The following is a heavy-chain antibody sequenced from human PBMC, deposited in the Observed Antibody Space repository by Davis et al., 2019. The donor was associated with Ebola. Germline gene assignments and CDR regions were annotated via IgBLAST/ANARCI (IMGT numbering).Heavy chain of an antibody. V-gene: IGHV4-34*01. CDR2: INHSGST. CDR3: ARSLYYYDSSGYRY. CDR1: GGSFSGYY. D-gene: IGHD3-22*01. J-gene: IGHJ4*02. Sequence: SETLSLTCAVYGGSFSGYYWSWIRQPPGKGLEWIGEINHSGSTNYNPPLKSRVTISVDTSKNQFSLKLSSVTAADTAVYYCARSLYYYDSSGYRYWGQGTLVTVSS.